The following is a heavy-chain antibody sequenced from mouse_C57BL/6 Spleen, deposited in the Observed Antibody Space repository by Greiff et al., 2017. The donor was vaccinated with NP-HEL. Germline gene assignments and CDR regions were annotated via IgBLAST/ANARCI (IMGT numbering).Heavy chain of an antibody. J-gene: IGHJ2*01. D-gene: IGHD1-1*01. CDR2: IYPGSGST. CDR3: AREGSSRNY. CDR1: GYTFTSYW. V-gene: IGHV1-55*01. Sequence: QVQLQQPGAELVKPGASVKMSCKASGYTFTSYWITWVKQRPGQGLEWIGDIYPGSGSTNYTEKFKSKATLTVDTSSSTDYMQLSSLTSEDSAVYYCAREGSSRNYWGQGTTLTVSS.